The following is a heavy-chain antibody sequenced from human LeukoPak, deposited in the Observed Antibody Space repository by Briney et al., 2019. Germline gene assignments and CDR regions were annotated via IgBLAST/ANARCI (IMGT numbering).Heavy chain of an antibody. V-gene: IGHV1-69*13. CDR2: IIPVFGTA. CDR1: GGTFSSYT. J-gene: IGHJ4*02. CDR3: ARGGVIVVVPAAPTGYFDF. D-gene: IGHD2-2*01. Sequence: GASVKVSCKTSGGTFSSYTITWVRQAPGEGLEWMGDIIPVFGTANYARKFQGRVTITADESTSTAYLELSSLRSEDTAVYFCARGGVIVVVPAAPTGYFDFWGQGTQVTVSS.